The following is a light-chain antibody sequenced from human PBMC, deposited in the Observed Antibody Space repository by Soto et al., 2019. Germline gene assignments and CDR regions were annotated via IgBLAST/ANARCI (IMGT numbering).Light chain of an antibody. V-gene: IGLV1-51*01. J-gene: IGLJ3*02. CDR1: SSNIGSNY. CDR3: GTWDSSLSARV. CDR2: DNN. Sequence: QTVLTQPPSVSAAPGQKVTISCSGSSSNIGSNYVSWYQQFPGTAPKLLIYDNNNRPSGIPDRFSGSKSGTSSTLGITGLQTGDEADYYCGTWDSSLSARVFGGGTKVTVL.